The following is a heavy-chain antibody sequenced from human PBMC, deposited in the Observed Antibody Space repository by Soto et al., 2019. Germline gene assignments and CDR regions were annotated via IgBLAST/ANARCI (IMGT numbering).Heavy chain of an antibody. CDR3: ARHNGYGGLNPGTSDYYGMDV. J-gene: IGHJ6*02. V-gene: IGHV5-51*01. CDR2: NYPGDSDT. D-gene: IGHD1-1*01. Sequence: PGESLKISCKGSGYSFTSYWIGWVRQMPGKGLEWMGINYPGDSDTRYSPSFQGQVTISADKSISTAYLQWSSLKASDTAMYYCARHNGYGGLNPGTSDYYGMDVWGQGTTVTVSS. CDR1: GYSFTSYW.